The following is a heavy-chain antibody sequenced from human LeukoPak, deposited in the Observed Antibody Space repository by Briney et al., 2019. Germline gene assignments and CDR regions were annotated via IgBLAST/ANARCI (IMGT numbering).Heavy chain of an antibody. D-gene: IGHD3-10*01. Sequence: GGSLRLSCAASGFTFSSYGMHWVRQAPGKGLEWVAVIWFDGSSEYYADSVKGRFTISRDNSKNTLYQQMNSLRAEDTAVYYCTRESGSGNYYYDYWGQGTLVTVSS. CDR3: TRESGSGNYYYDY. CDR1: GFTFSSYG. V-gene: IGHV3-33*08. CDR2: IWFDGSSE. J-gene: IGHJ4*02.